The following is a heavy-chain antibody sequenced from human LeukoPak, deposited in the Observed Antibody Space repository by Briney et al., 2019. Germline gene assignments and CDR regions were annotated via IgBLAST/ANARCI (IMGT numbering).Heavy chain of an antibody. V-gene: IGHV4-39*02. J-gene: IGHJ3*02. CDR1: GGSISSNAYY. Sequence: SETLSLTCTVSGGSISSNAYYWGWIRQPPGKGLEWIGSTSGSTYYNPSLKSRVTISVDSSQNQFSLKLSSVTAADTAVYYCAREGVIGLWWSAPNQGDAFDIWGQGTMVTVSS. D-gene: IGHD2-21*01. CDR2: TSGST. CDR3: AREGVIGLWWSAPNQGDAFDI.